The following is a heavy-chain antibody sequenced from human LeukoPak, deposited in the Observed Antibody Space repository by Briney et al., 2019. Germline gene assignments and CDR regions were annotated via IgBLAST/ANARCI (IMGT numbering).Heavy chain of an antibody. CDR3: ASARSGYSDY. CDR2: IYYSGST. D-gene: IGHD3-3*01. Sequence: SQTLSLTCTVSGGSISSGSYYWSWIRQPAGKGLEWIGYIYYSGSTNYNPSLKSRVTISVDTSKNQFSLKLSSVTAADTAVYYCASARSGYSDYWGQGTLVTVSS. CDR1: GGSISSGSYY. J-gene: IGHJ4*02. V-gene: IGHV4-61*10.